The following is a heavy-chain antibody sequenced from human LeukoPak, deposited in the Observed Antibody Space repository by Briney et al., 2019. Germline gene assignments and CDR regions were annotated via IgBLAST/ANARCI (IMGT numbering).Heavy chain of an antibody. CDR2: ISAYNGKT. CDR3: AREDSSGWFDY. Sequence: ASVKVSCKASGYTFTSYGISWVRQAPGQGLEWMGWISAYNGKTNYAQKLQGRVTMTTDTSTNTAYIELRSLRSDDTAVYYCAREDSSGWFDYWGRGTLVTVSS. J-gene: IGHJ4*02. D-gene: IGHD6-19*01. CDR1: GYTFTSYG. V-gene: IGHV1-18*01.